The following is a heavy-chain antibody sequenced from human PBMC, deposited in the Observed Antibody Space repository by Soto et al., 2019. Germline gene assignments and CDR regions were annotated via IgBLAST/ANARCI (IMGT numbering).Heavy chain of an antibody. D-gene: IGHD3-10*01. CDR2: IIPIFGTA. V-gene: IGHV1-69*13. Sequence: SVKVSCKASGGTFSSYAISWVRQAPGQGLEWMGGIIPIFGTANYAQKFQGRVTITADESTSTAYMELSSLRSEDTAVYYCASSLISITMVRGVISWFDPWGQGTLVTVSS. J-gene: IGHJ5*02. CDR1: GGTFSSYA. CDR3: ASSLISITMVRGVISWFDP.